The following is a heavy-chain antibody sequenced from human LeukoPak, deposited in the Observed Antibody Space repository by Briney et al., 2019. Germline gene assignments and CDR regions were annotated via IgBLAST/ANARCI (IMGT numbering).Heavy chain of an antibody. V-gene: IGHV1-3*01. CDR2: INAGNGNT. D-gene: IGHD1-26*01. CDR1: GYSFTRYA. J-gene: IGHJ5*02. CDR3: ARENSGNWFDP. Sequence: GAPVKVSCKAFGYSFTRYAMHWVRQAPGQRLEWMGWINAGNGNTKYSQKFQGRVTMTRNTSISTAYMELSSLRSEDTAVYYCARENSGNWFDPWGQGTLVTVSS.